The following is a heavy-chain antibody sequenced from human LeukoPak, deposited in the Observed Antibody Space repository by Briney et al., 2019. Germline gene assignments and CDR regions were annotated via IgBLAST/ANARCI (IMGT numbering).Heavy chain of an antibody. J-gene: IGHJ3*02. Sequence: PGGSLRLSCAASGFTFTGYTMNWVRQAPGKGLEWVSSISRSSSYIYYADSVKGRFTISRDNAKNSLNLQMNSLRAEDTAVYYCARDSEIVATTFSYDIWGQGTMVTVSS. V-gene: IGHV3-21*01. CDR3: ARDSEIVATTFSYDI. CDR2: ISRSSSYI. D-gene: IGHD5-12*01. CDR1: GFTFTGYT.